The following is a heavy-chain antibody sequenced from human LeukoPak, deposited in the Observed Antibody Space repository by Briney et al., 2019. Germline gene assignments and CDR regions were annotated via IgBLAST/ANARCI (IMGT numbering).Heavy chain of an antibody. CDR1: RFTFDSYA. CDR3: AKEGDDSGDY. J-gene: IGHJ4*02. CDR2: IVGSGGRT. Sequence: PGGSLRLSCSESAASRFTFDSYAMTWVRQAPGKGLGWVSTIVGSGGRTYYADSVKGRFTTSRDNSKNTLYLQMSSLRVEDTATYFCAKEGDDSGDYWDQGTLVTVSS. D-gene: IGHD1-26*01. V-gene: IGHV3-23*01.